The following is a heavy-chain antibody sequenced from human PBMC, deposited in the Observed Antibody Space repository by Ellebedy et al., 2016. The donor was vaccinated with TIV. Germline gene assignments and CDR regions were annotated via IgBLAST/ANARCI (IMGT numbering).Heavy chain of an antibody. CDR1: GTVISRFY. J-gene: IGHJ4*02. V-gene: IGHV4-4*08. Sequence: MPSETLSLTCSVSGTVISRFYWSWIRQPPGKGLEWIGDIYSSQSTNYHPSLTSRVTLSVDTSKNQFSLRLSSVTAADTAVYYCARLPGEDSRGYYFDHWGQGTLVTVSS. CDR2: IYSSQST. D-gene: IGHD3-22*01. CDR3: ARLPGEDSRGYYFDH.